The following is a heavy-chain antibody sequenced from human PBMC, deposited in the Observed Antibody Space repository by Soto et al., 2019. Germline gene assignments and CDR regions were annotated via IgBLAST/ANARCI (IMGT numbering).Heavy chain of an antibody. CDR3: ARDLGHFDWSTIYYYYGMDV. V-gene: IGHV1-2*02. Sequence: GASVKVSCKASGYTFTGYYMHWVRQAPGQGLEWMGWINPNSGGTNYAQKFQGRVTMTRDTSTSTAYMELSRLRSDDTAVYYCARDLGHFDWSTIYYYYGMDVWGQGTTVTVSS. CDR2: INPNSGGT. CDR1: GYTFTGYY. J-gene: IGHJ6*02. D-gene: IGHD3-9*01.